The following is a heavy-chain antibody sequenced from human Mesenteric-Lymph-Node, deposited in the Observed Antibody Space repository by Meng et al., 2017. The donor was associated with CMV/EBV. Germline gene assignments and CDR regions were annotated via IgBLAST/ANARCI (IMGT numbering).Heavy chain of an antibody. V-gene: IGHV3-23*01. CDR3: ARNWGDSGYLNC. D-gene: IGHD1-26*01. CDR2: ISGISSTK. Sequence: SCDGFGFNVSSYARSWVRQAPGKGLEWVSNISGISSTKYYADSVKGRFTISRDNSKHPLFMQVNSLRAEDTAVYYCARNWGDSGYLNCWGRGTLVTVSS. CDR1: GFNVSSYA. J-gene: IGHJ4*02.